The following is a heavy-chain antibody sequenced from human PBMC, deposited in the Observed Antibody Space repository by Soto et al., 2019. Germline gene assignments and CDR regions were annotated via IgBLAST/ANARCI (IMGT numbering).Heavy chain of an antibody. V-gene: IGHV3-30-3*01. Sequence: GGSLRLSCAASGFTFSSYAMHWVRQAPGKGLEWVAVISYDGSNKYYADSVKGRFTISRDNSKNTLYLQMNSLRAEDTAVYYCARDLKDDGMDVWGQGTTVTVSS. CDR2: ISYDGSNK. CDR3: ARDLKDDGMDV. J-gene: IGHJ6*02. CDR1: GFTFSSYA.